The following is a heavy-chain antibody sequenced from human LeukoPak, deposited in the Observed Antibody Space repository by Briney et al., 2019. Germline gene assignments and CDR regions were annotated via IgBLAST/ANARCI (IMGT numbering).Heavy chain of an antibody. J-gene: IGHJ4*02. CDR3: AGTGGGSGYYPQDGYYFDY. D-gene: IGHD3-3*01. V-gene: IGHV4-39*01. CDR2: IYYSGST. CDR1: GGSISSSSYY. Sequence: PSETLSLTCTVSGGSISSSSYYWGWIRQPPGKGLEWIGSIYYSGSTHYNPSLKSRVTISVDTSKNQFSLKLSSVTAADTAVYYCAGTGGGSGYYPQDGYYFDYWGQGTLVTVSS.